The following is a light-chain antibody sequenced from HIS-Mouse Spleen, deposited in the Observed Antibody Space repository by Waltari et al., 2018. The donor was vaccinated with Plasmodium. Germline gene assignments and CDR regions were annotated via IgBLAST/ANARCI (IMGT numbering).Light chain of an antibody. CDR3: YSTDSSGNHRV. CDR1: ALPKTY. V-gene: IGLV3-10*01. J-gene: IGLJ3*02. CDR2: EDS. Sequence: SYELTQPPSVSVSPGQTARITCSGDALPKTYAYWYQQKSGQAPGLVINEDSKRPSGIPEGFAGASSGTMATLTISGAQVEDEADYYCYSTDSSGNHRVFGGGTKLTVL.